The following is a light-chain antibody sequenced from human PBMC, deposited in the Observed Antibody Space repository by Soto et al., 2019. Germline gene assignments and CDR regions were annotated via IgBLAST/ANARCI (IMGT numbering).Light chain of an antibody. CDR1: NSNIGSSYD. CDR2: AKT. Sequence: QSVLTQPPSVSGAPGQRVTISCTGSNSNIGSSYDVPWYQQLPGTAPRLLIYAKTNRPSGVPDRFSGSRSGTSASLAIAGLQAEDEADYYCQSYDRSLSVVVFGGGTKLTVL. V-gene: IGLV1-40*01. CDR3: QSYDRSLSVVV. J-gene: IGLJ2*01.